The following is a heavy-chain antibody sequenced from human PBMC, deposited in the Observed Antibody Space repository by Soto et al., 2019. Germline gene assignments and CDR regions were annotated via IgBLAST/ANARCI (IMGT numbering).Heavy chain of an antibody. J-gene: IGHJ6*03. D-gene: IGHD6-13*01. CDR2: IYSGGST. Sequence: GGSLRLSCAASGFTVSSNYMSWVRQAPGKGLEWVSVIYSGGSTYYADSVKGRFTISRHNSKNTLYLQMNSLRAEDTAVYYCARVWEDSSSWNYYYYYMDVWGKGTTVT. CDR1: GFTVSSNY. CDR3: ARVWEDSSSWNYYYYYMDV. V-gene: IGHV3-53*04.